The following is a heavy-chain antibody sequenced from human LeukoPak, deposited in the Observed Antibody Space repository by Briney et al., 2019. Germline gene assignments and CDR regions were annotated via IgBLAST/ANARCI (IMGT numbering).Heavy chain of an antibody. CDR1: GGSISSGGHS. D-gene: IGHD1-26*01. J-gene: IGHJ4*02. Sequence: SETLSFTCTVSGGSISSGGHSWSWIRQPPGKTLEWIGYISYGGSTNYNPSLKSRVTILVDTSKNQFSLRLSSVTAADTAVYYCARASGNNYVGFDNWGQGTLVTVSS. CDR2: ISYGGST. V-gene: IGHV4-61*08. CDR3: ARASGNNYVGFDN.